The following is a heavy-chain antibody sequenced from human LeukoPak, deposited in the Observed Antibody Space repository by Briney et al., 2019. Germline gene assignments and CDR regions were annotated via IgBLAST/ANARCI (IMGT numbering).Heavy chain of an antibody. CDR1: GYTFTSYA. CDR3: ARDRSGSSLGD. V-gene: IGHV7-4-1*02. J-gene: IGHJ4*02. CDR2: INPSTGNP. D-gene: IGHD6-13*01. Sequence: GASAKVSCKASGYTFTSYAVNWVRQAPGQGLEWMGWINPSTGNPTYAQGFTGRFVFSLDTSVSTAYLQITSLKAEDTAMYYCARDRSGSSLGDWGQGTLVTVSS.